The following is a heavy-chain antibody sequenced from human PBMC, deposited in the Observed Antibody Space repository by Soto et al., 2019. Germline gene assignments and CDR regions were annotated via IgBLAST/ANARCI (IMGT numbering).Heavy chain of an antibody. CDR2: ITADGGT. CDR1: GFTFSSYA. V-gene: IGHV3-23*01. D-gene: IGHD2-15*01. CDR3: APHVSCSGGSCQYDAFAI. Sequence: HPGGSLRLSCAASGFTFSSYAMSWVRQAPGKGPEWVSTITADGGTYYADSVKGRFAMSRDTSESTLYLQMNGLGAEDTAAYYCAPHVSCSGGSCQYDAFAIRGQGTMVTVSS. J-gene: IGHJ3*02.